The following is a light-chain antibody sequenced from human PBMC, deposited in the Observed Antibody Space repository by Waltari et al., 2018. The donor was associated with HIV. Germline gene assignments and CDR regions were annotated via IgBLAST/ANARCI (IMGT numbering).Light chain of an antibody. J-gene: IGKJ2*01. V-gene: IGKV1-5*03. Sequence: DIQMTQSPSTLSASVGDRVTITCRASQSISYWLAWYQQKPGRAPKLLIHKASSLESGVPSRLSGSGSGTEFTLTISSLQPDDFATYYCQQSNSYSYTFGQGTKLEIK. CDR3: QQSNSYSYT. CDR2: KAS. CDR1: QSISYW.